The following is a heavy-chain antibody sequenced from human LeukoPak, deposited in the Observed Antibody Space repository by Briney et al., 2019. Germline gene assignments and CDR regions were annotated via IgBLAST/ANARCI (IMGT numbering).Heavy chain of an antibody. D-gene: IGHD3-10*01. CDR1: GFTFSSYA. CDR3: AKEPVRGVIGNWFDP. V-gene: IGHV3-23*01. CDR2: ISASCGTT. Sequence: GGSLRLSCAASGFTFSSYAMSWVRQAPGKGLEWVSAISASCGTTYYSDSVKSRFTISRDNSKNTLFLQMNSLRAEDTAVYYCAKEPVRGVIGNWFDPWGQGTLVTVSS. J-gene: IGHJ5*02.